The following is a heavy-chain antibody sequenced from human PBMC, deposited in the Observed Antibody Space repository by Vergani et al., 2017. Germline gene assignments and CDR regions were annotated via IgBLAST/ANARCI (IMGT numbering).Heavy chain of an antibody. Sequence: QVQLQESGPGLVKPSETLSLTCTVSGGSISSYYWSWIRQPPGKGLEWIGYIYYSGSTNYNPSLKSRVTISVDTSKNQFSLKLSSVTAADTAVYYCARLEAYYDFWSGYRPYYYYGMDVWGQGTTVTVSS. CDR3: ARLEAYYDFWSGYRPYYYYGMDV. J-gene: IGHJ6*02. D-gene: IGHD3-3*01. V-gene: IGHV4-59*01. CDR2: IYYSGST. CDR1: GGSISSYY.